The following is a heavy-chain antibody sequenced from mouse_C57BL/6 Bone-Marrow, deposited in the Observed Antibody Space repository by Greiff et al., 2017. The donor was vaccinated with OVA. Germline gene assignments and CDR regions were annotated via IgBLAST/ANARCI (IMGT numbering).Heavy chain of an antibody. D-gene: IGHD2-4*01. V-gene: IGHV1-7*01. J-gene: IGHJ2*01. CDR3: ARSPAYYEYGNFDY. CDR1: GYTFTSYW. CDR2: INPSSGYT. Sequence: QVQLQQSGAELAKPGASVKLSCKASGYTFTSYWMHWVKQRPGQGLEWIGYINPSSGYTKYNQKFKDKATLTADKSSSTAYMQLSSRTYEYSAFYYCARSPAYYEYGNFDYWGQGTTLTVSS.